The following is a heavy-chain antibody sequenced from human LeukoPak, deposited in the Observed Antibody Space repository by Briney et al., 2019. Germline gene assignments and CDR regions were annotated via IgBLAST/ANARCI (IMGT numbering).Heavy chain of an antibody. CDR1: GGSISSSGYY. CDR3: ARVAHYDSSGSRPLDAFDI. V-gene: IGHV4-31*03. D-gene: IGHD3-22*01. Sequence: PSETLSLTCTVSGGSISSSGYYWSWIRQHPGKGLEWIGYIYYSGSTYYNPSLKSRVTISVDTSKNQFSLKLSSVTAADTAVYYCARVAHYDSSGSRPLDAFDIWGQGTMVTVSS. J-gene: IGHJ3*02. CDR2: IYYSGST.